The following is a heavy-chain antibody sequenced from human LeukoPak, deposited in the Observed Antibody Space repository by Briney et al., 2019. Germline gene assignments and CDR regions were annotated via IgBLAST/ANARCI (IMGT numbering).Heavy chain of an antibody. CDR2: ISAYNGNT. V-gene: IGHV1-18*01. CDR1: GYSFTSSG. J-gene: IGHJ4*02. D-gene: IGHD6-13*01. CDR3: ARDSMASAGGYYFDY. Sequence: ASVKVSCKASGYSFTSSGFSWVRQAPGHGLEWMGWISAYNGNTNYAQNLQGRVTMTTDTSTSTAYMELRSLRSDDTAVYYCARDSMASAGGYYFDYWGQGTLVTVSS.